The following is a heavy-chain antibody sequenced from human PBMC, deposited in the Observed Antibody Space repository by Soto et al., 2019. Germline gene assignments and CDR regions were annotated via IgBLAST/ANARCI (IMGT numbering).Heavy chain of an antibody. D-gene: IGHD2-8*01. CDR3: ARGTLMVYAFDY. Sequence: SETLSLTCTVSGGSISSGGYYWSWIRQHPGKGLEWIGYIYYSGSTYYNPSLESRVTISVDTSKNQFSLKLSSVTAADTAVYYCARGTLMVYAFDYWGQGTLVTVS. CDR1: GGSISSGGYY. CDR2: IYYSGST. V-gene: IGHV4-31*03. J-gene: IGHJ4*02.